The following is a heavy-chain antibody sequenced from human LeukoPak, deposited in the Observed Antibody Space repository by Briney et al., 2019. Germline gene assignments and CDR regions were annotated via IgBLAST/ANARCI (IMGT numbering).Heavy chain of an antibody. CDR1: GYTLTSDD. J-gene: IGHJ5*02. D-gene: IGHD4-17*01. V-gene: IGHV1-8*01. CDR3: ARVDGDYAVYNWFDP. CDR2: MNPKSGNT. Sequence: ASVKDSCKASGYTLTSDDINWVRQATRQGLEWMGWMNPKSGNTGYAQKFQGRVTMTMNTSISTAYMELSSLRSEDTAVYYCARVDGDYAVYNWFDPWGQGTLVTVSS.